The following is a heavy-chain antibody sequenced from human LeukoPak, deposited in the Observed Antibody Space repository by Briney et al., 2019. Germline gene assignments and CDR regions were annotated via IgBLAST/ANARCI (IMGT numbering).Heavy chain of an antibody. D-gene: IGHD3-3*01. CDR3: ARAKYYDFWSGYYTPGFDY. CDR2: INAGNGNT. J-gene: IGHJ4*02. CDR1: GYILSRYA. Sequence: ASVKVSCKASGYILSRYAMNWVRQAPGQRLEWMGWINAGNGNTKYSQKFQGRVTITRDTSASTAYMELSSLRSEDTAVYYCARAKYYDFWSGYYTPGFDYWGQGTLVTVSS. V-gene: IGHV1-3*01.